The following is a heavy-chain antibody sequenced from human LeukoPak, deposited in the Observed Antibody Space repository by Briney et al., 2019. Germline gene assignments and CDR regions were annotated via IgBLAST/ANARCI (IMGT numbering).Heavy chain of an antibody. V-gene: IGHV3-30*18. CDR1: GFTFSNYG. CDR2: ISYDSSNK. Sequence: GGSLRLSCAASGFTFSNYGVHWVRQAPGKGLEWVAVISYDSSNKYCADSVKGRFTVSRDNSENTLYLQMNSLRAEDTAVYYCAKARYSSGWSEHYWGQGTLVTVSS. CDR3: AKARYSSGWSEHY. D-gene: IGHD6-19*01. J-gene: IGHJ4*02.